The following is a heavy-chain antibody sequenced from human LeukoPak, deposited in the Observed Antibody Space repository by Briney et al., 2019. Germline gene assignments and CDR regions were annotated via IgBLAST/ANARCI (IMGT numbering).Heavy chain of an antibody. D-gene: IGHD1-26*01. J-gene: IGHJ4*02. CDR2: ISGSGGST. CDR3: AKESRERPPFNVDY. Sequence: GGSLRLSCAAPGFTFTSYAMSWVRPAPGRGLEWVSAISGSGGSTYYAASVKGRFTISRDNSKNTLYLQMNSLRAEDTAVYYCAKESRERPPFNVDYWGQGTLVTVSS. CDR1: GFTFTSYA. V-gene: IGHV3-23*01.